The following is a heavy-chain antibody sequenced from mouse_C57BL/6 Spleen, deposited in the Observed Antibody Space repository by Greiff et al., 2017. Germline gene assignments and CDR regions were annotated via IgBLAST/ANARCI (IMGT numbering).Heavy chain of an antibody. D-gene: IGHD2-4*01. Sequence: QVQLQQSGAELARPGASVKLSCKASGYTFTSYGISWVKQRTGQGLEWIGEIYPRSGNTYYNEKFKGHATLTADKSSSTAYMQLRSLTSEDSAVYFCARGGDYHFDVWGTGTTVTVSS. J-gene: IGHJ1*03. CDR1: GYTFTSYG. CDR2: IYPRSGNT. CDR3: ARGGDYHFDV. V-gene: IGHV1-81*01.